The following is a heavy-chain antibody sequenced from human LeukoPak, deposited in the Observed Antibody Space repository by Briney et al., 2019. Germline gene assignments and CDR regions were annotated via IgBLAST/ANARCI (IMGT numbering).Heavy chain of an antibody. CDR1: GDSIRNYY. CDR3: AGFASGSNWSYLDQ. J-gene: IGHJ4*02. CDR2: VYTRGSA. Sequence: SETLSLTCIVSGDSIRNYYWTWIRQPAGKGLEWIGRVYTRGSANYHPSLRSRVSMSVDTSKNQFSLNLSSMTAADTAIYYCAGFASGSNWSYLDQWGQGILVTVSS. D-gene: IGHD6-13*01. V-gene: IGHV4-4*07.